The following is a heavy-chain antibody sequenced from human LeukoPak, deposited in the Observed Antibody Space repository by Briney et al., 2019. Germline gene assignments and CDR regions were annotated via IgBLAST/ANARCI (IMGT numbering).Heavy chain of an antibody. D-gene: IGHD3-16*01. J-gene: IGHJ4*02. CDR3: ARALYYLLDY. CDR2: IYHSGST. V-gene: IGHV4-38-2*02. CDR1: GYSISSGYY. Sequence: SETLSLTCTVSGYSISSGYYWGWIRQPPGKGLEWIGSIYHSGSTYYNPSLKSRVTISVDTSKNQFSLKLSSVTAADTAVYYCARALYYLLDYWGQGTLVTVS.